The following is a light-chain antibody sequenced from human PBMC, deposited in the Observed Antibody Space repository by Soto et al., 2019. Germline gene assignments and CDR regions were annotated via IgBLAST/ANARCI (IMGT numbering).Light chain of an antibody. J-gene: IGLJ3*02. CDR3: SSYTSSSTLEV. Sequence: QPALTQPASVSGSPGQSITISCTGTSSDVGGYNYVSWYQHHPGKAPKLMIYEVSDRPSGVSNRFSGSKSGNTASLTISGLQAEDEADYYCSSYTSSSTLEVFGGGTQLTVL. CDR1: SSDVGGYNY. V-gene: IGLV2-14*01. CDR2: EVS.